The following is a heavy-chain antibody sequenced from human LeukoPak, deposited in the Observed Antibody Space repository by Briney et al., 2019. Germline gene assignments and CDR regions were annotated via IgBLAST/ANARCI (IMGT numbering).Heavy chain of an antibody. Sequence: GGSLRLSCVASGFSASSYGMSWVRQAPGKAPEWVSLVYSAGATHYADSVQGRFIISRDNSKNTLYLQMNNLRVEDTAVYHCVRDRAEGRAWVEFDPWGQGTVVTVSS. CDR2: VYSAGAT. J-gene: IGHJ5*02. CDR3: VRDRAEGRAWVEFDP. V-gene: IGHV3-66*02. CDR1: GFSASSYG.